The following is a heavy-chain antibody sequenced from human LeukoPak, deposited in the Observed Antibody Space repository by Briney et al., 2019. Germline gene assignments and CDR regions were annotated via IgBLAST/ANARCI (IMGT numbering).Heavy chain of an antibody. J-gene: IGHJ4*02. CDR2: ISGSGGST. CDR3: AKDGGDYDFWSGYYGGDF. CDR1: GFTFSSYA. V-gene: IGHV3-23*01. Sequence: PGGSLRLSCAASGFTFSSYAMSWVCQAPGKGLEWVSAISGSGGSTYYADSVKGRFTISRDNSKNTLYLQMNSLRAEDTAVYYCAKDGGDYDFWSGYYGGDFWGQGTLVTVSS. D-gene: IGHD3-3*01.